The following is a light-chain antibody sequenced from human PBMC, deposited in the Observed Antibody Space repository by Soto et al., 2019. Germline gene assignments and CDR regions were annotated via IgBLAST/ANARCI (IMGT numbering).Light chain of an antibody. CDR3: SSYTSSSTLGV. J-gene: IGLJ1*01. V-gene: IGLV2-14*01. CDR1: SSDVGGYNY. CDR2: EVS. Sequence: QSARTQPASVSGSPGQSITISCTGTSSDVGGYNYVSWYQQHPGKAPKLMIYEVSNRPSGVSNRFSGSKSGNTASLTISGLQAEEEADYYCSSYTSSSTLGVFGTGTKVTVL.